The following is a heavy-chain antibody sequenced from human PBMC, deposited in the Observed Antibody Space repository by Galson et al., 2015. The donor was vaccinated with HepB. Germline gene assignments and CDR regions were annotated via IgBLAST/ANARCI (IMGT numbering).Heavy chain of an antibody. CDR3: TTGQKNYFDY. Sequence: SLRLSCAASGFTFSSYWMHWVRQAPGKGLVWVGRIKSKTDGGTTDYAAPVKGRFTISRDDSKNTLYLQMNSLKTEDTAVYYCTTGQKNYFDYWGQGTLVTVSS. CDR2: IKSKTDGGTT. J-gene: IGHJ4*02. V-gene: IGHV3-15*07. CDR1: GFTFSSYW.